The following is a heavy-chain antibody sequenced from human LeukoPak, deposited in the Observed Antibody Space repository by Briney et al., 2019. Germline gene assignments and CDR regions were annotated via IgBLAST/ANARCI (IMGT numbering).Heavy chain of an antibody. D-gene: IGHD2-2*02. Sequence: ASVKVSCKASGYTFTSYYMHWVRQAPGQGLEWMGIINPSGGSTSYAPKFRGRVTMTREMSTSTVYMELSSLRSEDTAVYYCARGAAYCSSTSCYTPDYYYYMDVWGKGTTVTVSS. V-gene: IGHV1-46*01. CDR2: INPSGGST. J-gene: IGHJ6*03. CDR3: ARGAAYCSSTSCYTPDYYYYMDV. CDR1: GYTFTSYY.